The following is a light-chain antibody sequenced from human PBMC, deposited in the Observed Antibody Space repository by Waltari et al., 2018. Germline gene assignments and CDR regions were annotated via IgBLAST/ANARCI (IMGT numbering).Light chain of an antibody. CDR1: SSDVGGYNY. CDR3: CSYAGPYSV. Sequence: QSALTQPRSVSGSPGPSVTISCTGTSSDVGGYNYVSWYQHRPGNSPKLMVFNVNERPSGVPDRFSGSKSGNPASLTISGLRAEDEAEYYGCSYAGPYSVFGGGTKLTVL. J-gene: IGLJ2*01. V-gene: IGLV2-11*01. CDR2: NVN.